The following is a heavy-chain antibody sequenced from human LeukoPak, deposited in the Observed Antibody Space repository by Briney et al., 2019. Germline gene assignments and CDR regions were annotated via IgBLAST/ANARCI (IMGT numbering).Heavy chain of an antibody. V-gene: IGHV3-21*01. Sequence: GGSLRLSCAASGFTISSYGLSWVRQAPGKGLEWVSSISSSSSYIYYAESVKGRFTMSRDNAKNSLYLQMNSLRAEDTAVYYCARATTYDILTGYFDYWGQGTLVTVSS. CDR1: GFTISSYG. CDR3: ARATTYDILTGYFDY. D-gene: IGHD3-9*01. J-gene: IGHJ4*02. CDR2: ISSSSSYI.